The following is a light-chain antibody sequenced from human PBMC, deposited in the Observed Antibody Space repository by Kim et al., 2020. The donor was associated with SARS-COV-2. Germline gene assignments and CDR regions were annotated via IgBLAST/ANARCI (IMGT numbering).Light chain of an antibody. J-gene: IGKJ1*01. CDR1: QSVGSY. Sequence: SPGDRVTLSCSAWQSVGSYAAWYHHKTGPAPRLIIYGASTRATGIPARLSGSGSGTEFTLTISSQQSEDLAVYFCQQDDDWPPWAFGQGTQVDI. V-gene: IGKV3-15*01. CDR2: GAS. CDR3: QQDDDWPPWA.